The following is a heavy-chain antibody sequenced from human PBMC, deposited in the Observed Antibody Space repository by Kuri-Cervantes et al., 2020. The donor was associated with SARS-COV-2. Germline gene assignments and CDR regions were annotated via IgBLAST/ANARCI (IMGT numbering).Heavy chain of an antibody. D-gene: IGHD3-3*01. CDR2: LSPVLRTT. CDR3: ARDPTPYYDFWSGSYYLDF. V-gene: IGHV1-69*04. Sequence: SVKVSCKASGDTFSAYAISWVRQAPGQGLEWMGRLSPVLRTTHYAQKFQGRLTITADNSTTTAYMDLGSLKSDDTAVYYCARDPTPYYDFWSGSYYLDFWGQGTLVTVSS. J-gene: IGHJ4*02. CDR1: GDTFSAYA.